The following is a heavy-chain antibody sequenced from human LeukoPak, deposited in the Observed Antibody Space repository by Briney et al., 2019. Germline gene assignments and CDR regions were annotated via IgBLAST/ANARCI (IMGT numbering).Heavy chain of an antibody. CDR1: GYTFTAFY. Sequence: RASLKLPCKSSGYTFTAFYVHWVRQLPGHGLEWMGWINPNGGGTNYAQKFQGRVSLARDTSISTAYMELSGLTSDDTALYYCARGFRGSTFSYWGQGTLVTVSS. V-gene: IGHV1-2*02. D-gene: IGHD2-15*01. J-gene: IGHJ4*02. CDR2: INPNGGGT. CDR3: ARGFRGSTFSY.